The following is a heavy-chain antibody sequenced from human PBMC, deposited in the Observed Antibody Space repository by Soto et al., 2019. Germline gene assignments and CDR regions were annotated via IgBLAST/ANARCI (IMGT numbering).Heavy chain of an antibody. CDR3: AKMSDFWSGSPAYHFDY. J-gene: IGHJ4*02. D-gene: IGHD3-3*01. Sequence: GGSLRLSCAASGFTFSSYAMSWVRQAPGKGLEGVSVISGSGSSTYYADSVKGRFTISRDNSKKTLYVQMNSLRAEDTAVYYCAKMSDFWSGSPAYHFDYLGQGTQVTVAS. CDR1: GFTFSSYA. V-gene: IGHV3-23*01. CDR2: ISGSGSST.